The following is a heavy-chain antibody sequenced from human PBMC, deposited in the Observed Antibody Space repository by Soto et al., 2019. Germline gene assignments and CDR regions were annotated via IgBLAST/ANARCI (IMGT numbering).Heavy chain of an antibody. CDR3: ARDSSLEPLYYFDY. V-gene: IGHV4-59*01. CDR1: GGSISSYY. D-gene: IGHD1-1*01. CDR2: IYYSGST. J-gene: IGHJ4*02. Sequence: SETLSLTCTVSGGSISSYYWSWIRQPPGKGLEWIGYIYYSGSTNYNPSLKSRVTISVDTSKNQFSLKLSSVTAADTAVYYCARDSSLEPLYYFDYWGQGTQVTVSS.